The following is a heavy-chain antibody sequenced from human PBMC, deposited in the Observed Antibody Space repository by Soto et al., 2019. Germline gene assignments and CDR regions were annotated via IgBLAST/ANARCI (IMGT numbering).Heavy chain of an antibody. CDR1: GGTFSSYA. CDR3: ERKYYYDSSGYPED. D-gene: IGHD3-22*01. J-gene: IGHJ6*02. V-gene: IGHV1-69*01. Sequence: QVQLVQSGAEVKKPGSSVKVSCKASGGTFSSYAISWVRQAPGQGLEWMGGIIPIFGTANYAEKVQGRVTITADESTSTAYMELSSLRSEDTAVYYCERKYYYDSSGYPEDWGQGTTVTASS. CDR2: IIPIFGTA.